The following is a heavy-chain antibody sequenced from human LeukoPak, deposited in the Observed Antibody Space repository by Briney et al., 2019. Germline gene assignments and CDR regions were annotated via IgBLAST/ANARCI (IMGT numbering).Heavy chain of an antibody. CDR3: ARGKNGVGGYDILIDY. J-gene: IGHJ4*02. V-gene: IGHV3-48*03. CDR2: ISSSGSST. D-gene: IGHD3-9*01. Sequence: GGSLRLSCAASGFTFSSFEMNWVRQAPGKGLEWVSYISSSGSSTFYADSVKGRFTISRDNAKNSLSLQMFTLRDEDTAVYYCARGKNGVGGYDILIDYWGQGTLVTVSS. CDR1: GFTFSSFE.